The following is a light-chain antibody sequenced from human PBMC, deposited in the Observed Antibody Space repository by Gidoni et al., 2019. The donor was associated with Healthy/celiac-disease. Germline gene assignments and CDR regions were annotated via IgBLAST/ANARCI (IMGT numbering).Light chain of an antibody. CDR2: DAS. V-gene: IGKV3-11*01. Sequence: EIVLTQSPATLSLSPGERATLYCRASQSVSSYLAWYQQKPGQAPRLLIYDASNRATGIPARFSGSGSGTDFTLTISSLEPEDFAVYYCQQRSNWPPRYTFXXXTKLEIK. J-gene: IGKJ2*01. CDR3: QQRSNWPPRYT. CDR1: QSVSSY.